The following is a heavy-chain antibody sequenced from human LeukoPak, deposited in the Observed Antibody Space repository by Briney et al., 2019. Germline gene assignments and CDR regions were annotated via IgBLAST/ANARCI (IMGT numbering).Heavy chain of an antibody. Sequence: KPGGSLRLSCAASGFALNSYSLSWVRQAPGKGLEWVSSISSTSAYIHYADSVKGRFTISRDNVDNVVYLQMSSLGAEDTAVYYCAREMVRGDDAFDIWGQGTMVTVSS. CDR1: GFALNSYS. CDR3: AREMVRGDDAFDI. CDR2: ISSTSAYI. V-gene: IGHV3-21*01. J-gene: IGHJ3*02. D-gene: IGHD3-10*01.